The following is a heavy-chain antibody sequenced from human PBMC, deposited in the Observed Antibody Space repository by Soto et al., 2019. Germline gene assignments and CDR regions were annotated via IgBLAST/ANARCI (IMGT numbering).Heavy chain of an antibody. CDR2: TKNKASGYIT. D-gene: IGHD2-8*01. CDR1: GFTIIDHY. V-gene: IGHV3-72*01. CDR3: ALCTNGPSAYLDY. J-gene: IGHJ4*02. Sequence: PGVSLRLPWAASGFTIIDHYMHWIRQTPGKGLEWVGRTKNKASGYITEFPASVTGRFTISRDDSKNSMFLQMNSLKNEDTAVYYCALCTNGPSAYLDYWGQGTLVTVSS.